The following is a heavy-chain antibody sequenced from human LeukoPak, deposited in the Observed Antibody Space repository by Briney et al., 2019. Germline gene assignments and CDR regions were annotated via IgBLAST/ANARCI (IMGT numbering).Heavy chain of an antibody. D-gene: IGHD4-17*01. J-gene: IGHJ3*02. CDR3: ARDPTTVTKGLDI. Sequence: SETLSLTCTVSGGSISSHYWSWIRQRPGKGLEWIGYIYYSGSTNYNPSLKSRVTISVDTSKNQFSLKLSSVTAADTAVYYCARDPTTVTKGLDIWGQGTMVTVSS. CDR1: GGSISSHY. V-gene: IGHV4-59*11. CDR2: IYYSGST.